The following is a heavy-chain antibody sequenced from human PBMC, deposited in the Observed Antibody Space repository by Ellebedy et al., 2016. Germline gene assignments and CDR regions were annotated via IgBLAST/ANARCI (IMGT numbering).Heavy chain of an antibody. V-gene: IGHV4-31*03. CDR2: IYYSGNT. CDR3: AKDWSNWGFGFGQPEWYFDL. Sequence: LRLSCTVSGVSLRSGGDYWSWVRQLPGKGLEWIGYIYYSGNTYYNPSLKSRVTISVDTSENQFSLRLSSVTAADTAVYYCAKDWSNWGFGFGQPEWYFDLWGRGTLVTVSS. J-gene: IGHJ2*01. D-gene: IGHD7-27*01. CDR1: GVSLRSGGDY.